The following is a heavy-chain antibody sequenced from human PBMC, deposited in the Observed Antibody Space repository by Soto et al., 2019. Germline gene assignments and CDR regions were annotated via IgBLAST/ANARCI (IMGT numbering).Heavy chain of an antibody. CDR3: ARDSHVGSGWQLTADY. Sequence: WGSLRLSGAASGFTFSSYGMHWVRQAPGKGLEWVAVIWYDGSNKYYAESVKGRFTISRDNSKNTLYLQMNSLRAEDTAVYYCARDSHVGSGWQLTADYWGQGTLVTVSS. CDR2: IWYDGSNK. CDR1: GFTFSSYG. D-gene: IGHD6-19*01. V-gene: IGHV3-33*01. J-gene: IGHJ4*02.